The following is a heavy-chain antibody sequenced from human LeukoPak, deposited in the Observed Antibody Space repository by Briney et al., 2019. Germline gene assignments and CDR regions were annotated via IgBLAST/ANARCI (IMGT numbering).Heavy chain of an antibody. Sequence: GRSLRLSCAASGFTFSSYGMHWVRQAPGKGLEWVAVIWYDGSNKYYADSVKGRFTISRDNSKNTLYLQMNSLRAEDTAVYYCARDLDDSSGYYPSWGQGTLVTVSS. V-gene: IGHV3-33*01. D-gene: IGHD3-22*01. CDR3: ARDLDDSSGYYPS. CDR1: GFTFSSYG. J-gene: IGHJ5*02. CDR2: IWYDGSNK.